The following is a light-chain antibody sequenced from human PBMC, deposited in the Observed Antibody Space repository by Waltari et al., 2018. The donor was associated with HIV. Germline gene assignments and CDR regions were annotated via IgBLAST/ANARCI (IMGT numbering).Light chain of an antibody. CDR3: QQSYGTPLT. Sequence: DIQMTQSPSSLSASVGDRVTITCRANRSISTNLNWYQQQPGKAPKLLIYSASSLQSGVPSRFSGSGSGIDFTLTISSLQPEDFATYYCQQSYGTPLTVGGGTKVEIK. CDR1: RSISTN. V-gene: IGKV1-39*01. J-gene: IGKJ4*01. CDR2: SAS.